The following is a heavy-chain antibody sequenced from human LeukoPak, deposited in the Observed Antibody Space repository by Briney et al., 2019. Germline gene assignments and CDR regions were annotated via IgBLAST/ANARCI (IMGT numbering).Heavy chain of an antibody. CDR2: INPSGGST. V-gene: IGHV1-46*01. Sequence: ASVKVSCKASGYTFTSYYMHWVRQAPGQGLEWMGIINPSGGSTNYAQKFQGRVTMTRDTSTSTVYMELSSLRSEDTAVYYCARDLVPDTAMVTVGVGYWGQGTLVTVSS. CDR1: GYTFTSYY. CDR3: ARDLVPDTAMVTVGVGY. J-gene: IGHJ4*02. D-gene: IGHD5-18*01.